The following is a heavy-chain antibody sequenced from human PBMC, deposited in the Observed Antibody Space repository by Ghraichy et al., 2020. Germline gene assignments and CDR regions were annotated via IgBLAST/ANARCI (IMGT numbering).Heavy chain of an antibody. D-gene: IGHD3-10*01. CDR1: GYTFTTYD. J-gene: IGHJ6*02. Sequence: ASVKVSCKASGYTFTTYDINWVRQATGQGLEWMGWMNSNSYKAGYAQKFQGRVTMTRDSSKSTAYMELSSLTSEDTAVYYCARVNALVRGTTDYGLDVWGQGTTVTVS. CDR3: ARVNALVRGTTDYGLDV. CDR2: MNSNSYKA. V-gene: IGHV1-8*01.